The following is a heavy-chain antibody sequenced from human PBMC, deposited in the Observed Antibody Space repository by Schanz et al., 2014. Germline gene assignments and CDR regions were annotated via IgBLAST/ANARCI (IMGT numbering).Heavy chain of an antibody. Sequence: EVQLLESGGGLVQPGGSLRLSCAASGFTFSSYAMSWVRQAPGKGLEWVSTIGYLGDTYYPDSVKGRFTVSRDSGQNSLYLQMNSLRAGDTAVYYCARGTDWNLHYWGQGALVTDSS. CDR1: GFTFSSYA. CDR2: IGYLGDT. D-gene: IGHD1-1*01. V-gene: IGHV3-13*01. J-gene: IGHJ4*02. CDR3: ARGTDWNLHY.